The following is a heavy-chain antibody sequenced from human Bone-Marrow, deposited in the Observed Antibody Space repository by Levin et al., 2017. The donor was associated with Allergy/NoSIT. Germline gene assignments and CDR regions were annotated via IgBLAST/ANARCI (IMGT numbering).Heavy chain of an antibody. D-gene: IGHD3-22*01. J-gene: IGHJ3*02. V-gene: IGHV4-59*01. CDR1: GGSISSYY. CDR2: IYYSGST. Sequence: SQTLSLTCTVSGGSISSYYWSWIRQPPGKGLEWIGYIYYSGSTNYNPSLKSRVTISVDTSKNQFSLKLSSVTAADTAVYYCARDLYYYDSRGAFDIWGQGTMVTVSS. CDR3: ARDLYYYDSRGAFDI.